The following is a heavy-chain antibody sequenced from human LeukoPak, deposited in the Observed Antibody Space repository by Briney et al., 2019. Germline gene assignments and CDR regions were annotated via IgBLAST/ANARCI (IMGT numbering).Heavy chain of an antibody. Sequence: SVKVSCTASGGTFSSYAISWVRQAPGQGLEWMGGIIPIFGTANYAQKFQGRVTITADESTSTAYMELSSLRSEDTAVYYCARRGVWGSYRFNYFDYWGQGTLVTVSS. CDR3: ARRGVWGSYRFNYFDY. CDR2: IIPIFGTA. D-gene: IGHD3-16*02. J-gene: IGHJ4*02. V-gene: IGHV1-69*13. CDR1: GGTFSSYA.